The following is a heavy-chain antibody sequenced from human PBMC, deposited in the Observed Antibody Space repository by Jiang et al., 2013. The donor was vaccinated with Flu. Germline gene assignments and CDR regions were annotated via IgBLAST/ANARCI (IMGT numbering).Heavy chain of an antibody. D-gene: IGHD1-26*01. J-gene: IGHJ4*02. Sequence: GLVQPGGSLRLSCAASGLTFSAQGMNWVRQAPGKGLEWVSRISGGGGSIYYADSVKGRFTISRDDSTNTLFLQMNSLRADDTAVYYCAKAISGTYSSFDYWGQGTLVTVSS. CDR2: ISGGGGSI. V-gene: IGHV3-23*01. CDR1: GLTFSAQG. CDR3: AKAISGTYSSFDY.